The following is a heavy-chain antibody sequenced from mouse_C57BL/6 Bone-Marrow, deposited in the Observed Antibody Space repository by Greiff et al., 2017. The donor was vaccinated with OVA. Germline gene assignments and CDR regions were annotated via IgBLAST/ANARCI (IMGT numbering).Heavy chain of an antibody. CDR3: TTEGIYYAPWFAY. Sequence: VQLKESGAELVRPGASVKLSCTASGFNIKDDYMHWVKQRPEQGLEWIGWIDTENGDTEYASKFQGKATITAYTSDNTAYLQRSSLTSEDTAVYYCTTEGIYYAPWFAYWGQGTLVTVSA. V-gene: IGHV14-4*01. CDR2: IDTENGDT. CDR1: GFNIKDDY. D-gene: IGHD1-1*01. J-gene: IGHJ3*01.